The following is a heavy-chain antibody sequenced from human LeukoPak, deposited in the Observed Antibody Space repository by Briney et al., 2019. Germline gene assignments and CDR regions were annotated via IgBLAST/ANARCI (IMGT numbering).Heavy chain of an antibody. D-gene: IGHD6-13*01. CDR1: GGSISSGSYY. CDR2: IYTSGST. V-gene: IGHV4-61*02. CDR3: ARRNSSSWVPGAFDI. Sequence: SQTLSLTCTVSGGSISSGSYYWSWIRQPAGKGLEWIGRIYTSGSTNYNPSLKGRVTISVDTSKNQFSLKLSSVTAADTAVYYCARRNSSSWVPGAFDIWGQGTMVTVSS. J-gene: IGHJ3*02.